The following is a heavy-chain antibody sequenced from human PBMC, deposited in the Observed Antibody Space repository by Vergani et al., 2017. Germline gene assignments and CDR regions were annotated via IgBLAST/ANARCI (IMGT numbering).Heavy chain of an antibody. Sequence: QLLESGGGLIQPGGSLRLSCAASGFTFSDHYMSWVRQAPGKGLEWISYMSSGDSIYYADSVKGRFTVSRDNTKNTLYLQMNSLRAEDTAVYYCARETDTGSSVSYNYYAMDVWGQGTTVSVSS. CDR2: MSSGDSI. CDR1: GFTFSDHY. J-gene: IGHJ6*02. D-gene: IGHD3-9*01. CDR3: ARETDTGSSVSYNYYAMDV. V-gene: IGHV3-69-1*02.